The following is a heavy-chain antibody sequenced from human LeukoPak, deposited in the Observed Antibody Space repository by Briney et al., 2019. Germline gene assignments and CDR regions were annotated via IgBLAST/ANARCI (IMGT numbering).Heavy chain of an antibody. CDR1: GGTFSSYA. Sequence: SVKVSCKASGGTFSSYAISWVRQAPGQGLEWMGSIIPIFGTANYAQKFQGRVTITTDESTSTAYMELSSLRSEDTAVYYCARDPVSGVVAATVYYYYMDVWGKGTTVTVSS. J-gene: IGHJ6*03. D-gene: IGHD2-15*01. V-gene: IGHV1-69*05. CDR3: ARDPVSGVVAATVYYYYMDV. CDR2: IIPIFGTA.